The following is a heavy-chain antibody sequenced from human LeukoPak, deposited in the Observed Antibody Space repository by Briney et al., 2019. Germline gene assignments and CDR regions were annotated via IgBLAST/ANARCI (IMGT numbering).Heavy chain of an antibody. D-gene: IGHD2-15*01. CDR1: GFSFSNYA. CDR3: ARAGPYWCSGGSCRFDY. Sequence: PGRSLRPSCAASGFSFSNYAMHWVRQAPGKGLEWVAVISYDGNNKYYAGSVTGRFTISRDNSKNTLYLQMNSLRAEDTAVYYCARAGPYWCSGGSCRFDYWGQGTLVTVSS. V-gene: IGHV3-30-3*01. CDR2: ISYDGNNK. J-gene: IGHJ4*02.